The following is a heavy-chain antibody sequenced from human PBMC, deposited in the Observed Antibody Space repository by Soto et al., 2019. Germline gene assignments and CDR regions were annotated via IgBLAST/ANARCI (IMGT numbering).Heavy chain of an antibody. J-gene: IGHJ4*02. D-gene: IGHD6-19*01. CDR1: GFSLSDFY. CDR3: ARDQTTGWSPLDY. CDR2: ISIAGGTI. V-gene: IGHV3-11*01. Sequence: GGSLRLSWTASGFSLSDFYMSWISQAPGKAPEWISYISIAGGTIHYADSVKGRFTISRDNAKNSLFLQMNSLTVEDTAVYYCARDQTTGWSPLDYWGPGTLLTVSS.